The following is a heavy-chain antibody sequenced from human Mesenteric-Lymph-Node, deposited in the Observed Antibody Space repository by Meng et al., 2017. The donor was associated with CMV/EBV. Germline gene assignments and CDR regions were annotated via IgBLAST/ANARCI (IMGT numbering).Heavy chain of an antibody. J-gene: IGHJ5*02. CDR1: GYTFTSYD. CDR2: MNPNSGNT. Sequence: SGYTFTSYDINWVRQANGQGLEWMGWMNPNSGNTGYAQKFQGRVTMTRNTSISTAYMELSSLRSEETAVYYCARGWVVVAAKRNWFDPWGQGTLVTVSS. V-gene: IGHV1-8*01. D-gene: IGHD2-15*01. CDR3: ARGWVVVAAKRNWFDP.